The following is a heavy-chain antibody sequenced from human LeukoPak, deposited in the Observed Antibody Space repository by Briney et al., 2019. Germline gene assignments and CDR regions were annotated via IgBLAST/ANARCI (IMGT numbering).Heavy chain of an antibody. CDR1: GYSISSGYY. Sequence: SETLSLTCAVPGYSISSGYYWGWIRQPPGKGLEWIGSIYHSGSTYYNPSLKSRVTISVDTSKNQFSLKLSSVTAADTAVYYCARRISTRRGETCSSTSCYFDYWGQGTLVTVSS. CDR3: ARRISTRRGETCSSTSCYFDY. CDR2: IYHSGST. D-gene: IGHD2-2*01. J-gene: IGHJ4*02. V-gene: IGHV4-38-2*01.